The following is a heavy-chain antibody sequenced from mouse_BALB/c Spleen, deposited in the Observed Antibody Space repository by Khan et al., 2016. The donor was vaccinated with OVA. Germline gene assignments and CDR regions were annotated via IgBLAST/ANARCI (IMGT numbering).Heavy chain of an antibody. CDR1: GYTFSNYW. CDR3: ARVRHGGGDSFEY. Sequence: QVQLQQSGAELMKPGPSVKISCKVTGYTFSNYWIEWVKQRPGHGLVWIGEILPGSGSTNYNESFKGKATFTPDTSSNTFFMQFSSLTSEDSAVYCCARVRHGGGDSFEYWGQGTILTVSS. J-gene: IGHJ2*01. V-gene: IGHV1-9*01. CDR2: ILPGSGST. D-gene: IGHD1-1*02.